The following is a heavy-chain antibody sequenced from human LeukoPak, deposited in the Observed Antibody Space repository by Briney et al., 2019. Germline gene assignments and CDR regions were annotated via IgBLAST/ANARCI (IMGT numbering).Heavy chain of an antibody. D-gene: IGHD2-21*02. CDR2: MNPNIGNT. V-gene: IGHV1-8*01. CDR3: ARGVAVTHYYYYYDRDV. J-gene: IGHJ6*03. Sequence: GASVKVSCKASGYTFTSYDINWVRQATGQGLEWMGWMNPNIGNTGYAQKFQGKVTITRDTSISTAYMELSSLTSEDTAVYYCARGVAVTHYYYYYDRDVWGKGPTVTVSS. CDR1: GYTFTSYD.